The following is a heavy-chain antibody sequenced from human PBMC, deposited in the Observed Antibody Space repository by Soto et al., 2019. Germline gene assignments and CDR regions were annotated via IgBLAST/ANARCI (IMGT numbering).Heavy chain of an antibody. J-gene: IGHJ4*02. Sequence: EVQLVESGGGLVEPGGSLRVSCAASGFIFSTHSMNWVRQAPGKGLEWVSSISASSTYIYYADSLKGRFTISRGNAYNSLYLQMNSLRPEDTAVYYCARGWLRDPRIYWGQGTLVTVSS. CDR2: ISASSTYI. CDR1: GFIFSTHS. CDR3: ARGWLRDPRIY. D-gene: IGHD5-12*01. V-gene: IGHV3-21*02.